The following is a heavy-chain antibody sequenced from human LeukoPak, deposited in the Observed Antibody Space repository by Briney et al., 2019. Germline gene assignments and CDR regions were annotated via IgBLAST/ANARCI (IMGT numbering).Heavy chain of an antibody. D-gene: IGHD3-9*01. J-gene: IGHJ4*02. Sequence: LETLSLTCTVSGGSINNYFWSWIRQPPGKGLECIAYIYYSDSTNYKPSLKSRLTISVDTSKNQFSLKLNSVTAADTAVYYCARGGGQTGYYFDYWGQGPLVTVSS. CDR2: IYYSDST. V-gene: IGHV4-59*12. CDR1: GGSINNYF. CDR3: ARGGGQTGYYFDY.